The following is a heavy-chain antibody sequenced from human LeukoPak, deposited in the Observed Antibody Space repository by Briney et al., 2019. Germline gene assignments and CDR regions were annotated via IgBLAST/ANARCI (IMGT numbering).Heavy chain of an antibody. CDR2: MGTYNGNT. V-gene: IGHV1-18*01. J-gene: IGHJ4*02. CDR3: ARGRLKRVPFTKVAGALDY. Sequence: ASVKVSCKASGYTFRNYGITWVRQATGQGLEWMGWMGTYNGNTGYAQKFQGRVIMTTDTSTTTAHMELRSLRSDDTAVYYCARGRLKRVPFTKVAGALDYWGQGTRVTVSS. CDR1: GYTFRNYG. D-gene: IGHD6-19*01.